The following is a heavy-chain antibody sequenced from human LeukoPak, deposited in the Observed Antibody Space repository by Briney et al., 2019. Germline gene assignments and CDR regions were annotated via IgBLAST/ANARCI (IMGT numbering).Heavy chain of an antibody. CDR1: GFTFRSYS. Sequence: GGSLRLSCAASGFTFRSYSMNWVRQATGKGLEWVSSISGSSTYIYYADSVKGRFTISRDNAKNSLYLQMNSLRGEDTAVYYCARDLRSSGWYYFDYWGQGTLVTVSS. CDR3: ARDLRSSGWYYFDY. CDR2: ISGSSTYI. J-gene: IGHJ4*02. V-gene: IGHV3-21*01. D-gene: IGHD6-19*01.